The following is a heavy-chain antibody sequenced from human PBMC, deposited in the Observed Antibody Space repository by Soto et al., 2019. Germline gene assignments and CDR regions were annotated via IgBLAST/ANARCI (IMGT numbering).Heavy chain of an antibody. V-gene: IGHV3-23*01. D-gene: IGHD3-22*01. Sequence: PGGSLRLSCAASGFTFSSYAMSWVRQAPGKGLEWVSTINGAGSHTYYADSMKGRFTTSRDNSKNTLSLQMNSLRAEDTAIYYCAKDLDTMLIVVINSFDHWGQGTLVTVSS. CDR2: INGAGSHT. CDR3: AKDLDTMLIVVINSFDH. J-gene: IGHJ4*02. CDR1: GFTFSSYA.